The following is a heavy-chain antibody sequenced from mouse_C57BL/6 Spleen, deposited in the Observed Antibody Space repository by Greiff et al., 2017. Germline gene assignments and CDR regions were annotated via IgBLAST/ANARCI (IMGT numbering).Heavy chain of an antibody. J-gene: IGHJ1*03. V-gene: IGHV5-12*01. Sequence: EVKLVESGGGLVQPGGSLKLSCAASGFTFSDYYMYWVRQTPEKRLEWVAYISNGGGSTYYPDTVKGRFTLSRDNAKNTLNLQMSRLKSEDTAMYYCARHAPDYWYFDVWGTGTTVTVSS. CDR1: GFTFSDYY. CDR3: ARHAPDYWYFDV. CDR2: ISNGGGST.